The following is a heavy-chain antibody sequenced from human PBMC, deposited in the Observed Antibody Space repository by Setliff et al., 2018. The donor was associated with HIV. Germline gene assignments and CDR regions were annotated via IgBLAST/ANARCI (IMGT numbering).Heavy chain of an antibody. Sequence: PGGSLRLSCSASGFKFSSYAMHLVRQAPGKGLEYVSAITSNMDSTYYGDSVKGRFTISGDNSKNTLYLQMNSLRADDTAIYYCVKDRTDILTGYGDHWGQGTQVTVSS. CDR2: ITSNMDST. V-gene: IGHV3-64D*09. CDR1: GFKFSSYA. D-gene: IGHD3-9*01. J-gene: IGHJ4*02. CDR3: VKDRTDILTGYGDH.